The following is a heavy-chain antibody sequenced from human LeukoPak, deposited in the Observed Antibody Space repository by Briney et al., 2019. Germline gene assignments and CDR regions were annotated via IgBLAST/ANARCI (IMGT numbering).Heavy chain of an antibody. J-gene: IGHJ4*02. CDR3: ARDRGSGQVSYYFDY. Sequence: ASVKVSCKASGYTFTSYYLHWVRQAPGQGLEWMGWISAYNGNTNYAQKLQGRVTMTTDTSTSTAYMELRSLRSDDTAVYYCARDRGSGQVSYYFDYWGQGTLVTVSS. V-gene: IGHV1-18*04. D-gene: IGHD6-19*01. CDR2: ISAYNGNT. CDR1: GYTFTSYY.